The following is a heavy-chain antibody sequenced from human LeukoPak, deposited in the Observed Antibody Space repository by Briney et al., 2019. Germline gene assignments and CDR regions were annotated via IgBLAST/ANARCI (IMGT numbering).Heavy chain of an antibody. J-gene: IGHJ4*02. D-gene: IGHD3-22*01. V-gene: IGHV3-30*04. CDR3: ARDPSSGYYYYFDY. Sequence: PGRSLRLSCAASGFTFSSYAMHWVRQAPGKGLEWVAVISYDGSNKYYADSVKGRFTISRDNSKNTLYLQMNSLRAEDTAVYYRARDPSSGYYYYFDYWGQGTLVTVSS. CDR2: ISYDGSNK. CDR1: GFTFSSYA.